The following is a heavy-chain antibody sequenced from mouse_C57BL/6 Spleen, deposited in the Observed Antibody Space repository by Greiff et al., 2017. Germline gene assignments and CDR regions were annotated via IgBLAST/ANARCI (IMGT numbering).Heavy chain of an antibody. CDR3: ARRITTVVAYYYAMDY. V-gene: IGHV3-3*01. CDR1: GFSINSDCY. Sequence: EVQLQESGPSLVRPSQTLSLTCTVTGFSINSDCYWIWIRQFPGNKLEYIGYTFYSGITYYNPSLESRTYITRDTSKNQFSLKLSSVTTEDTATYYCARRITTVVAYYYAMDYWGQGTSVTVSS. D-gene: IGHD1-1*01. CDR2: TFYSGIT. J-gene: IGHJ4*01.